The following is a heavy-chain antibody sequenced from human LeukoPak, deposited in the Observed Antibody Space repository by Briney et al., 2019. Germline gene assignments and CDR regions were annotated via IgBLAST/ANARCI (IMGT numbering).Heavy chain of an antibody. CDR3: ARTSPGYCSGGSCYGGY. D-gene: IGHD2-15*01. V-gene: IGHV3-48*03. CDR2: ISSSGSTI. J-gene: IGHJ4*02. Sequence: PGGSLRLSCAASGFTFSSYEMNWVRQAPGKGLEWVSYISSSGSTIYYADSVKGRFTISRDNAKNSLYLQMNSLRAEDTAVYYCARTSPGYCSGGSCYGGYWGQGTLVTVSS. CDR1: GFTFSSYE.